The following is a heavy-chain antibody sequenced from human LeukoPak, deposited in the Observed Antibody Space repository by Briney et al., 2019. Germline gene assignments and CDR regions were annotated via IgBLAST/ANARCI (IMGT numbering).Heavy chain of an antibody. CDR1: GYTFTGYY. CDR3: ARGHNSAWYGLDY. CDR2: ISPDSGGT. V-gene: IGHV1-2*02. J-gene: IGHJ4*02. Sequence: ASVKVSCKASGYTFTGYYVHWVRQAPGQGLQWLGWISPDSGGTNFAQKFQGRVTMTRDTSISTAYMELSSLTSDDTAVYYCARGHNSAWYGLDYWGQGTLVTVSS. D-gene: IGHD6-19*01.